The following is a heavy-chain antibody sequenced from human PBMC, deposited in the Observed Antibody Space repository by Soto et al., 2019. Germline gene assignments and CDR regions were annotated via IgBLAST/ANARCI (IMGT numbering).Heavy chain of an antibody. J-gene: IGHJ4*02. V-gene: IGHV3-33*08. CDR3: ARFYDNSAWPAF. CDR1: GFTFSTYW. Sequence: GGSLRLSCAASGFTFSTYWMHWVRQAPGKGPEWVAVIWFDGSQKHYVESVKGRFTVSRDNSKDTLYLEMNSLRVEDTAVYYCARFYDNSAWPAFWGQGTLVTVSS. D-gene: IGHD3-22*01. CDR2: IWFDGSQK.